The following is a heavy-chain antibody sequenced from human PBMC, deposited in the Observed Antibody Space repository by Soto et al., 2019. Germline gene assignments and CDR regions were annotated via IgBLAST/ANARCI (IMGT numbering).Heavy chain of an antibody. CDR1: GFTFSSYG. Sequence: GGSLRLSCAASGFTFSSYGMHWVRQAPGKGLEWVAVISYDGSNKYYADSVKGRFTISRNNSKNTLYLQMNSLRAEDTAVYYCAKDHITMVRGSYYFDYWGQGTLVTVSS. J-gene: IGHJ4*02. D-gene: IGHD3-10*01. CDR3: AKDHITMVRGSYYFDY. V-gene: IGHV3-30*18. CDR2: ISYDGSNK.